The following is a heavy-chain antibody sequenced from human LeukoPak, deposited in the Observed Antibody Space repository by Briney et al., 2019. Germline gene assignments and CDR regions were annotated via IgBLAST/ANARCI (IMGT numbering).Heavy chain of an antibody. V-gene: IGHV4-61*02. CDR3: ARVGRFGELLD. Sequence: SQTLSLTCTVSGGSISSGTYYWSWIRQPAGKGLEWIGRIYTSGSTNYNPSLKSRVTISVDTSKNQFSLKLSSVTAANTAVYYCARVGRFGELLDWGQGTLVTVSS. D-gene: IGHD3-10*01. CDR1: GGSISSGTYY. J-gene: IGHJ1*01. CDR2: IYTSGST.